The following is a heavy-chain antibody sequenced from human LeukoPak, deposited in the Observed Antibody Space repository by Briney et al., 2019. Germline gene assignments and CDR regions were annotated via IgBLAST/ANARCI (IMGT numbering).Heavy chain of an antibody. CDR2: ISRESDGSGT. J-gene: IGHJ4*02. V-gene: IGHV3-74*01. CDR3: AKDTVASSFDH. Sequence: GGSPRLFCAGSGFTLSSDRVHWVREVPGEGLVWVARISRESDGSGTNYADSVKGRFSVSRDRATNTVHLQMNSLRAEDTAVYYCAKDTVASSFDHWGQGTLVTVSS. D-gene: IGHD5-12*01. CDR1: GFTLSSDR.